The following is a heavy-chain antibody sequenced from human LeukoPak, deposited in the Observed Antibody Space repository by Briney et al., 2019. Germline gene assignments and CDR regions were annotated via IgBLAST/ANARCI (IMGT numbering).Heavy chain of an antibody. V-gene: IGHV3-21*01. D-gene: IGHD1-26*01. J-gene: IGHJ6*03. CDR3: ARDPYSGNYGNYYYYYMDV. Sequence: GGSLRLSCAASGFTFNNYNMNWVRQAPGKALEWVSSITSSSTYIFYADSVRGRFTISRDNAKNSLYLQMNSLGPEDTAVYYCARDPYSGNYGNYYYYYMDVWGKGTTVTIYS. CDR2: ITSSSTYI. CDR1: GFTFNNYN.